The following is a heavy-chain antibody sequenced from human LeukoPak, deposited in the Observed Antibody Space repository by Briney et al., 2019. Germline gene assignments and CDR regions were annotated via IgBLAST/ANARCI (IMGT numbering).Heavy chain of an antibody. J-gene: IGHJ4*02. CDR1: GFTFSSYS. CDR2: ISSSSSYI. Sequence: GGSLRLSCAASGFTFSSYSINWVRQAPGKGLEWVSSISSSSSYIYYADSVKGRFTISRDNAKNSLYLQMNSLRAEDTAVYYCARGTDDFWSGYYSDDYWGQGTLVTVSS. V-gene: IGHV3-21*01. D-gene: IGHD3-3*01. CDR3: ARGTDDFWSGYYSDDY.